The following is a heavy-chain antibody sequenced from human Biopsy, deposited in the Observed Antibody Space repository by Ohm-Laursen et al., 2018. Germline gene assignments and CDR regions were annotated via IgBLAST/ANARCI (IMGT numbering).Heavy chain of an antibody. CDR1: GYSFNSYY. J-gene: IGHJ4*02. D-gene: IGHD6-19*01. CDR2: INPSGSTT. Sequence: ASVKVSCNASGYSFNSYYMHWVRQAPGQGLEWMGMINPSGSTTSYPQIFQGRVTMTRDTSKSTVYMELSSLRSADTAVYFCARNTGWYGDLYYFDYWGQGTLVTVSS. V-gene: IGHV1-46*02. CDR3: ARNTGWYGDLYYFDY.